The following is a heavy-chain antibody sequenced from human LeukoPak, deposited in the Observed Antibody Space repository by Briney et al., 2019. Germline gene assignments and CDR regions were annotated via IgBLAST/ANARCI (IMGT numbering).Heavy chain of an antibody. D-gene: IGHD2-15*01. CDR1: GDSITSSLYF. CDR2: IYYSGST. V-gene: IGHV4-39*01. CDR3: ARHVRYCSGNSCYRTDY. Sequence: PSETLSLTCTVSGDSITSSLYFWGWIRQPPGKGLEWIGNIYYSGSTNYNPSLKSRVTISVDTSKNQFSLKLTSVTAADTAVYYCARHVRYCSGNSCYRTDYWGQGSLVTVSS. J-gene: IGHJ4*02.